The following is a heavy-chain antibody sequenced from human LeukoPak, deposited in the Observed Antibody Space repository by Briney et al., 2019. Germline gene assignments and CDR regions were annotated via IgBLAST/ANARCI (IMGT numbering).Heavy chain of an antibody. D-gene: IGHD3-10*01. V-gene: IGHV5-51*01. CDR2: IYPSDSST. CDR3: ARQLRGSGSYFTFDY. J-gene: IGHJ4*02. CDR1: GYSFTNYY. Sequence: GESLKISCKGSGYSFTNYYNGWWRQMPGKDLEGMGVIYPSDSSTRYNPSFQSQVTISADKSISPAYLQWSSLKASDTAMYYCARQLRGSGSYFTFDYWGQGTLVTVSS.